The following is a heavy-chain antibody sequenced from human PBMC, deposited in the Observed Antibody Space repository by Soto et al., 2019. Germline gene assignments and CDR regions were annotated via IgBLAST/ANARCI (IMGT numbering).Heavy chain of an antibody. V-gene: IGHV4-59*01. CDR3: ARDRVARNGGYWYYGMDV. CDR1: GGSISSYY. Sequence: PSEALSLTCTVSGGSISSYYLSWIRQPPGKGLEWIGYIYYSGSTNYNPSLKSRVTISVDTSKNQFSLKLSSVTAADTAVYYCARDRVARNGGYWYYGMDVWGQGTTVTVYS. CDR2: IYYSGST. D-gene: IGHD3-16*01. J-gene: IGHJ6*02.